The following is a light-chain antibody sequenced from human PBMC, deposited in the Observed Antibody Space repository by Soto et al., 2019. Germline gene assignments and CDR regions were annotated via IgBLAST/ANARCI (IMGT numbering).Light chain of an antibody. J-gene: IGLJ2*01. CDR1: SSDVGGYNY. V-gene: IGLV2-14*01. CDR2: DVS. Sequence: QSALTQPASVSGSPGQSITIFCTGTSSDVGGYNYVSWYQQYPGKAPKVMIYDVSNRPSGVSNRFSGSKSGNTASLTISGLQAEDEADYYCSSYTSSSNLMVFGGGTKLTVL. CDR3: SSYTSSSNLMV.